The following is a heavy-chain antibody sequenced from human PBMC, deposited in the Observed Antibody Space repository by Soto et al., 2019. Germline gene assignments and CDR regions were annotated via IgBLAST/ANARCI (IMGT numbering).Heavy chain of an antibody. J-gene: IGHJ4*02. CDR1: GGSIINSGYY. D-gene: IGHD3-10*01. CDR2: MYFIGRSP. Sequence: QLHLKESGPGLVQPSETLSLTCTVSGGSIINSGYYWGWIRQPPGKGLEWLGIMYFIGRSPYDNPSPMSRVTRAVDTSKNQFSLRLSSVTAADTAVYYCARHVFYGSGTYYLFDSCCQGILATVSS. V-gene: IGHV4-39*01. CDR3: ARHVFYGSGTYYLFDS.